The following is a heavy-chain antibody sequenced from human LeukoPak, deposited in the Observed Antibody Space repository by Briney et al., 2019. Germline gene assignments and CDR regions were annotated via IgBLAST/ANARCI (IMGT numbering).Heavy chain of an antibody. CDR2: ISWNSGSI. Sequence: GGSLRLSCAASGFTFDDYAMHWVRQAPGKGLEWVSGISWNSGSIGYADSVKGRFTISRDDSQNTLYLQMNGLRAEDTAVYYCARDLIVGAPDYFDFWGQGTLVTVSS. V-gene: IGHV3-9*01. CDR3: ARDLIVGAPDYFDF. J-gene: IGHJ4*02. CDR1: GFTFDDYA. D-gene: IGHD1-26*01.